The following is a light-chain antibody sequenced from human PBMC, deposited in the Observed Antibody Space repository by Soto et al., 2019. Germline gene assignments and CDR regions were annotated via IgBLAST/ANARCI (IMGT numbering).Light chain of an antibody. CDR1: QSVSSY. CDR2: QAS. CDR3: HQRQSWPRT. V-gene: IGKV3-11*01. J-gene: IGKJ1*01. Sequence: RSWLPGERAPLCCRDSQSVSSYLAWYQHRPGQAPRLLIYQASIRAAGIPARFSASGSGADFTLTISDVQPEEVALYYCHQRQSWPRTFGQGTKVDIK.